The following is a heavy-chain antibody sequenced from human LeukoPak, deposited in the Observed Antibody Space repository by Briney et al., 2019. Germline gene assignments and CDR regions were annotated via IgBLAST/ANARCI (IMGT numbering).Heavy chain of an antibody. V-gene: IGHV4-39*01. CDR3: ARGTMTTVTYYFDY. J-gene: IGHJ4*02. CDR1: GGSVSSGSYY. CDR2: IFYTGST. D-gene: IGHD4-17*01. Sequence: SETLSLTCTVSGGSVSSGSYYWGWIRQPPGKGLEWIGSIFYTGSTYYNPSLKSRVTISVDTSKNQFSLKLNSVTAADTAVYYCARGTMTTVTYYFDYWGQGTLVTVSS.